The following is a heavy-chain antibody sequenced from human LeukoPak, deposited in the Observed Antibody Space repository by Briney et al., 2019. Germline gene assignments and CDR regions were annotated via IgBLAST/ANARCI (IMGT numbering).Heavy chain of an antibody. CDR3: ARDHLHYYGMDV. J-gene: IGHJ6*02. Sequence: GGSLRLSCAAPGFTFSSYAMSWVRQAPGKGLEWVAVISYGGSNKYYADSVKGRFTISRDNSKNTLYLQMNSLRAEDTAVYYCARDHLHYYGMDVWGQGTTVTVSS. CDR1: GFTFSSYA. CDR2: ISYGGSNK. V-gene: IGHV3-30-3*01.